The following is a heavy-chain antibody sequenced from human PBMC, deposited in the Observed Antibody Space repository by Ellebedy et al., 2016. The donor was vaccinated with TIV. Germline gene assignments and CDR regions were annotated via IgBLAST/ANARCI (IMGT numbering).Heavy chain of an antibody. CDR2: IKGDGSRT. CDR3: ATGARSEGGY. Sequence: GESLKISCAASGFTFSIYWMNWVRQAPGKGLEWVANIKGDGSRTSYVDSVRGRFTISRDNAKNSLYLQMNSLRAEDTAVYYCATGARSEGGYWGQGTLVTVSS. J-gene: IGHJ4*02. CDR1: GFTFSIYW. V-gene: IGHV3-7*01. D-gene: IGHD2-15*01.